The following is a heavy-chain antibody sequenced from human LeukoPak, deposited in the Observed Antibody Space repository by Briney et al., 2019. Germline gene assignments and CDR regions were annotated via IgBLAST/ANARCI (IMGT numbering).Heavy chain of an antibody. J-gene: IGHJ3*02. D-gene: IGHD6-19*01. CDR1: GGSFSGYY. CDR3: VRVVRQWLADYAFDI. CDR2: INHSGST. V-gene: IGHV4-34*01. Sequence: PSETLSLTCAVYGGSFSGYYWSWIRQPPGKGLEWIGEINHSGSTNYNPSLKSRVTISVDTSKNKFSLKLRSVTAADTAVYFCVRVVRQWLADYAFDIWGQGTMVTVSS.